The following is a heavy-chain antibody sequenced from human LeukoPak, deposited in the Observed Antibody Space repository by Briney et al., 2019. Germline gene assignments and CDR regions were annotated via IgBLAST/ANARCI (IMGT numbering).Heavy chain of an antibody. CDR3: ARVTIAAAGFDP. D-gene: IGHD6-13*01. Sequence: SVTVSCTASGGTFSSYAISWVRQAPGQGLEWMGGIIPIFGTANYAQKFQGRVTITADESTSTAYMELSSLRSEDTAVYYCARVTIAAAGFDPWGQGTLVTVSS. J-gene: IGHJ5*02. V-gene: IGHV1-69*13. CDR2: IIPIFGTA. CDR1: GGTFSSYA.